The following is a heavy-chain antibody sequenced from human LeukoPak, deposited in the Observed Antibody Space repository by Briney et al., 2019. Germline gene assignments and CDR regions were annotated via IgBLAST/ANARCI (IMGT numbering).Heavy chain of an antibody. CDR2: IIPILGIA. V-gene: IGHV1-69*04. D-gene: IGHD6-19*01. Sequence: SVKVSCKASGGTFSSYAISWVRQAPGQGLEWMGRIIPILGIANYAQRFQGRVTITADKSTSTAYMELSSLRSEDTAVYYCASRLGNDAFDIWGQGTMVTVSS. J-gene: IGHJ3*02. CDR1: GGTFSSYA. CDR3: ASRLGNDAFDI.